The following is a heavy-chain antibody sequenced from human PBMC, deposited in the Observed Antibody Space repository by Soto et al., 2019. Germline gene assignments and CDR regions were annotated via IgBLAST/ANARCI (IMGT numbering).Heavy chain of an antibody. J-gene: IGHJ4*02. D-gene: IGHD3-10*01. CDR2: IYYSGST. V-gene: IGHV4-39*01. Sequence: SESLSLTCTVSVGSIRSSSYYWGWILQPPGKGLEWIGNIYYSGSTYYNASLKSRVTISVDTSKNQFSLKLSSVTAADTAVYYCARLVQRSLDYWGQGTLVTVSS. CDR1: VGSIRSSSYY. CDR3: ARLVQRSLDY.